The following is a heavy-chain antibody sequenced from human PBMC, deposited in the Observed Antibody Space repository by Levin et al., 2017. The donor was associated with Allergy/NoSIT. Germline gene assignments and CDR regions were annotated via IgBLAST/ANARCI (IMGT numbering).Heavy chain of an antibody. V-gene: IGHV3-33*01. CDR1: GFTFSSYG. Sequence: PGGSLRLSCAASGFTFSSYGMHWVRQAPGKGLEWVAVIWYDGSNKYYADSVKGRFTISRDNSKNTLYLQMNSLRAEDTAVYYCARDHSSGWYVGFVDYWGQGTLVTVSS. CDR3: ARDHSSGWYVGFVDY. D-gene: IGHD6-19*01. CDR2: IWYDGSNK. J-gene: IGHJ4*02.